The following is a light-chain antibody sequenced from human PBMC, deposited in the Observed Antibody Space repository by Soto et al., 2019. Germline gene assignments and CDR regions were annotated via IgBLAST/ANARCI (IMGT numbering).Light chain of an antibody. CDR2: EVT. CDR3: GSLGAGNNFV. Sequence: QSVLTQPPSASGSPGQSVTISCTGSSSDVGGYNYASWYQHHPGRAPRLMIYEVTKRPSGVSNRFSGSKSGNTASLTVSGLQAEDESDYFCGSLGAGNNFVSGTGTKVTVL. CDR1: SSDVGGYNY. V-gene: IGLV2-8*01. J-gene: IGLJ1*01.